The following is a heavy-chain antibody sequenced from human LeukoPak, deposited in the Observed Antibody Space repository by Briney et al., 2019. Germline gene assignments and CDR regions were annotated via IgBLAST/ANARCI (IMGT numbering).Heavy chain of an antibody. Sequence: PGGSLRLSCSASGFTFSSYAMHWVRQAPGKGLEYVSAISSNGGSTYYADSVKGRFAISRDNSKNTLYLQMSSLRAEDTAVYYCVKGITMVRGVIGRWGYYYYGMDVWGKGTTVTVSS. CDR3: VKGITMVRGVIGRWGYYYYGMDV. D-gene: IGHD3-10*01. CDR2: ISSNGGST. V-gene: IGHV3-64D*06. CDR1: GFTFSSYA. J-gene: IGHJ6*04.